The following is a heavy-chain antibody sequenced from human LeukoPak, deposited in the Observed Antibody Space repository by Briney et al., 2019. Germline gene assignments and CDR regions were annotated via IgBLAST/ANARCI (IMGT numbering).Heavy chain of an antibody. D-gene: IGHD3-10*01. CDR1: GFAFSSYT. J-gene: IGHJ4*02. CDR2: ISISTTSI. Sequence: GGSLRLSCAASGFAFSSYTMNWVRQAPGKGLELVSSISISTTSIYYADSVKGRFTISRDNTKNSLYLQMSSLRVEDTAVYYCARERFHGSGAPKFDYWGQGTLVTVSS. CDR3: ARERFHGSGAPKFDY. V-gene: IGHV3-21*01.